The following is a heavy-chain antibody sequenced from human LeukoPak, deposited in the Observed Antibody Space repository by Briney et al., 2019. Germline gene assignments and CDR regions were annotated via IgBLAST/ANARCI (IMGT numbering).Heavy chain of an antibody. Sequence: GASVKVSCKPSGYTFTGYYLHWLRQAPGHGPEWMGWIYPNNGDTFYAQKFQGRVMMTTDASIHTTYMELTSLRSDDTAVYYCARDPYPKYSTGWYSNYWGQGTLVTVSS. V-gene: IGHV1-2*02. D-gene: IGHD6-19*01. J-gene: IGHJ4*02. CDR2: IYPNNGDT. CDR1: GYTFTGYY. CDR3: ARDPYPKYSTGWYSNY.